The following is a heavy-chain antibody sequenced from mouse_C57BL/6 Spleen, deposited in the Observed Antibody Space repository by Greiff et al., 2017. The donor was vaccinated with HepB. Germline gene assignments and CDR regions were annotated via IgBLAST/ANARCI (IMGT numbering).Heavy chain of an antibody. CDR2: IDPETGGT. CDR1: GYTFTDYE. V-gene: IGHV1-15*01. CDR3: TREILRGAMDY. Sequence: QVQLQQSGAELVRPGASVTLSCKASGYTFTDYEMHWVKQTPVHGLEWIGAIDPETGGTAYNQKFKGKAILTADKSSSTAYMELRSLTSEDSAVYYCTREILRGAMDYWGQGTSVTVSS. J-gene: IGHJ4*01. D-gene: IGHD1-1*01.